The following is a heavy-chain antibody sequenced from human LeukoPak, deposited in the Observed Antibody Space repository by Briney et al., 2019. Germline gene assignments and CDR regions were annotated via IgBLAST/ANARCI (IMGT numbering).Heavy chain of an antibody. CDR3: ARDFQYYYDSSGPDY. CDR2: INPNSGGT. CDR1: GYTFTRYY. V-gene: IGHV1-2*02. J-gene: IGHJ4*02. Sequence: ASVKVSCKASGYTFTRYYMHWVRQAPGQGLEWMGWINPNSGGTNYAQKFQGRVTITRDTSISTAYMELSRLRSDDTAVYYCARDFQYYYDSSGPDYWGQGTLVTVSS. D-gene: IGHD3-22*01.